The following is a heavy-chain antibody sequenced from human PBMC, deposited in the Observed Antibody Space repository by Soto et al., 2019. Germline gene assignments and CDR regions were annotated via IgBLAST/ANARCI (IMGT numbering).Heavy chain of an antibody. Sequence: ASEPMSLTNGVDGGKFIGYGGRWIRKPPGKGREWIGEINHSGSTNYNPSLKSRATISVDTSKNQFSLKLSSVTAADTAVYYCAGGDYEGYYYGMDVWGQGSTVTVS. CDR1: GGKFIGYG. J-gene: IGHJ6*02. D-gene: IGHD4-17*01. CDR2: INHSGST. V-gene: IGHV4-34*08. CDR3: AGGDYEGYYYGMDV.